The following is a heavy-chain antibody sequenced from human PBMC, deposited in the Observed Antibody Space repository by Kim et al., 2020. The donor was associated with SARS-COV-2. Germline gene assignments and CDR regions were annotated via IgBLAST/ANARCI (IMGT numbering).Heavy chain of an antibody. CDR3: GKGHAMDV. V-gene: IGHV3-23*01. Sequence: GGSLRLSCTASGFIFSDLAMSWVRQAPGKGLEWVSVISENGGSTYFAESVNGRFTISRDNSKNPLYLHMNNLRVEDTAIYYFGKGHAMDVWGQGTTVTV. J-gene: IGHJ6*02. CDR1: GFIFSDLA. CDR2: ISENGGST.